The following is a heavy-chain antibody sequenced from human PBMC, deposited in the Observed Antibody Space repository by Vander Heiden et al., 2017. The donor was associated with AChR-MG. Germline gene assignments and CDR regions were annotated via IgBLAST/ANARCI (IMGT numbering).Heavy chain of an antibody. CDR3: TRQEDTIDY. CDR1: GLTFRDLT. J-gene: IGHJ4*02. V-gene: IGHV3-73*02. Sequence: EVQLVESGGGLVQPGGSLKLSCAAAGLTFRDLTRHGVREASGKGLEWVGHIRGKAYRSATADAASVKGRFIISIDDSKNTAFMKMNSLKTEDTAVYDVTRQEDTIDYWGQGSLVTVSS. D-gene: IGHD2-15*01. CDR2: IRGKAYRSAT.